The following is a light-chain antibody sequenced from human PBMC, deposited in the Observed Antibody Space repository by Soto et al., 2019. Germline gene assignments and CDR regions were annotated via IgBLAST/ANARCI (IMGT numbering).Light chain of an antibody. V-gene: IGKV3-15*01. CDR3: QQYNTRPQT. CDR2: GAS. J-gene: IGKJ1*01. Sequence: EVVRTQSPATLSVSPGERATLSCRASQTVGSNLAWYQHKPGQAPRLLISGASTRATGVPARFSGSGSGTEFALTISGLQSEDFTVYFCQQYNTRPQTFGQGTKV. CDR1: QTVGSN.